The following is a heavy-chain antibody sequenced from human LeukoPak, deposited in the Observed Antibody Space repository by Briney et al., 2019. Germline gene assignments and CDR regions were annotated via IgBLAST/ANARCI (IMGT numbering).Heavy chain of an antibody. J-gene: IGHJ6*02. CDR3: ARGGYCSSTSCSYYGMDV. D-gene: IGHD2-2*01. V-gene: IGHV4-34*01. CDR2: INHSGST. CDR1: GGSFSGDY. Sequence: KPSETLSLTCAVYGGSFSGDYWSWIRQPSGKGLEWIGEINHSGSTNYNPSLKSRVTISVDTSKNQFSLKLSSVTAADTAVYYCARGGYCSSTSCSYYGMDVWGQGTTVTVSS.